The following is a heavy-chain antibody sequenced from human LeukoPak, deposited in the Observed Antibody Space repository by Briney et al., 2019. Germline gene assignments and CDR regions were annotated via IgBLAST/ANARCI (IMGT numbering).Heavy chain of an antibody. CDR3: ARVATRGYSSGWPFFDY. J-gene: IGHJ4*02. CDR2: IIPIFGTA. D-gene: IGHD6-19*01. Sequence: GASVKVSCKASGGTFSSYAISWVRQAPGQGLEWMGGIIPIFGTANYAQKFQGRVTITADKSTSTAYMELSSLRSEDTAVYYCARVATRGYSSGWPFFDYWGQGTLVTVSS. V-gene: IGHV1-69*06. CDR1: GGTFSSYA.